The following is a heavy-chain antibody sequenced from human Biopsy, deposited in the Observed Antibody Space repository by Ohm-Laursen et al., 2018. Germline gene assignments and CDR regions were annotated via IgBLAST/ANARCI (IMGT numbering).Heavy chain of an antibody. CDR1: GESFNGYY. J-gene: IGHJ6*02. Sequence: GTLSLTCVVYGESFNGYYWSWIRQTPGKGLEWIGEINHSGRTNYNPSLKSRVTISVDTSKNQFSLKVRSVTAADTAVYYCVRGVDYYDPYHYYALDVWGQGATITVSS. D-gene: IGHD3-22*01. CDR3: VRGVDYYDPYHYYALDV. V-gene: IGHV4-34*01. CDR2: INHSGRT.